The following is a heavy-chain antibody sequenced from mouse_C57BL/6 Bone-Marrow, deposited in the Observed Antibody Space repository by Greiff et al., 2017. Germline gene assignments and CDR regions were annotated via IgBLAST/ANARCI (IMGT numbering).Heavy chain of an antibody. Sequence: DVQLVESGGGLVKPGGSLKLSCAASGFTFSSYAMSWVRQTPEKRLEWVATISDGGSYTSYPDNVKGRFTISRDNAKNNLYLQMSHLKSEDTAMYYCARDEGDSSGYAYWGQGTLVTVSA. CDR1: GFTFSSYA. J-gene: IGHJ3*01. D-gene: IGHD3-2*02. CDR3: ARDEGDSSGYAY. CDR2: ISDGGSYT. V-gene: IGHV5-4*01.